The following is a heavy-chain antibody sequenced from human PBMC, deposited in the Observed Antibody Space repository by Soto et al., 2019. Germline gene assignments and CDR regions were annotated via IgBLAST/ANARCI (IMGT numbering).Heavy chain of an antibody. D-gene: IGHD3-22*01. V-gene: IGHV4-30-4*08. CDR3: ARTHYSDRSGTDY. CDR1: GASIRSGDSC. Sequence: SETLSLTCTVSGASIRSGDSCWSWIRQPPGKGLEWIGYIYYSGSTYYNPSLKSRVTISLDTSKNQFSLNLSSVTAADTAVYYCARTHYSDRSGTDYWGQGTLVTVSS. CDR2: IYYSGST. J-gene: IGHJ4*02.